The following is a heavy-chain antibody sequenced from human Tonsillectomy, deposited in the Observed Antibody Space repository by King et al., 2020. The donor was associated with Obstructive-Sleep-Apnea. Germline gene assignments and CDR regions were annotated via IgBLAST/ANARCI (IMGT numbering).Heavy chain of an antibody. J-gene: IGHJ4*02. CDR1: GFTFSSYA. V-gene: IGHV3-30-3*01. D-gene: IGHD1-14*01. CDR3: ARDGGTTDYYFDY. CDR2: ISYDGSNK. Sequence: VQLVESGGGVVQPGRSLRLSCAASGFTFSSYAMHWVRQAPGKGLEWVAVISYDGSNKYYADSVKGRFTISRDNSKNTLYLQMNSLRAEDTAVYYCARDGGTTDYYFDYWGQGTLVTVSS.